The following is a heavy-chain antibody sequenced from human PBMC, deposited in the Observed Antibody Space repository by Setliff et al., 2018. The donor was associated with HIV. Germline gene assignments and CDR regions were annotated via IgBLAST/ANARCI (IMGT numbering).Heavy chain of an antibody. V-gene: IGHV4-4*02. CDR2: VYHTGST. CDR3: ARTWQQRSYYFYMDV. D-gene: IGHD6-13*01. J-gene: IGHJ6*03. CDR1: GASDISYIW. Sequence: SETLSLTCAVSGASDISYIWWSWVRQPPGKGLEWIGEVYHTGSTNLNPSLKSRVTISVDTSKNQFSLKLSSVSAADTAVFYCARTWQQRSYYFYMDVWGKGTTVTVSS.